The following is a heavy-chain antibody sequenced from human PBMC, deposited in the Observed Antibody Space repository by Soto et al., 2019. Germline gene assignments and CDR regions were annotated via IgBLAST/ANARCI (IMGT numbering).Heavy chain of an antibody. V-gene: IGHV1-46*01. CDR1: GYTFTSYY. CDR2: INPSGGST. J-gene: IGHJ4*02. D-gene: IGHD3-22*01. Sequence: ASVKVSCKASGYTFTSYYMHWVRQAPGQGLEWMGIINPSGGSTSYAQKFQGRVTMTRDTSTSTVYMELSSLRSEDTAVYYCARGEDYYDSSGYYPAFYFDYWGQGTLVTVSS. CDR3: ARGEDYYDSSGYYPAFYFDY.